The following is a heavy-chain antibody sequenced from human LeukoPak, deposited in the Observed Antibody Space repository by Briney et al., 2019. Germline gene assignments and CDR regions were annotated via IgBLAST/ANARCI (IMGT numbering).Heavy chain of an antibody. D-gene: IGHD1-1*01. V-gene: IGHV4-59*01. Sequence: SETLSLTCTVSGGSISSYYWSWIRQPPGKGLEWIAYIYYSGSTNYNPSLKSRVTISVDTSKNQFSLKLSSVTAADTAVYYCAREERNGDYYYGMDLWGQGTTVTVSS. CDR2: IYYSGST. CDR3: AREERNGDYYYGMDL. J-gene: IGHJ6*02. CDR1: GGSISSYY.